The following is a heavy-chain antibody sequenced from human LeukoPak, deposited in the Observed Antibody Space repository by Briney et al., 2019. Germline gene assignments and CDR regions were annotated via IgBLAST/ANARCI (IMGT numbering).Heavy chain of an antibody. CDR1: RYTFKTYW. CDR3: ARLGAVARGIDY. J-gene: IGHJ4*02. D-gene: IGHD6-19*01. Sequence: GESLKISCQGSRYTFKTYWIAWVRQMPGNGLQWMGSIYPADSDTRYSPSFQGQVTISADRSINTAYLQWNTLKASGTAKYYCARLGAVARGIDYWGQGTLVTVSS. V-gene: IGHV5-51*01. CDR2: IYPADSDT.